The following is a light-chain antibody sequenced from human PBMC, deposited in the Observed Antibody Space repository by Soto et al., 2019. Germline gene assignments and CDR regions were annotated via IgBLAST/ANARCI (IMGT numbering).Light chain of an antibody. Sequence: QSALTQPASVSGSPGQSITISCTGTSSDVGIYNYVSWYQQHPGKAPRLLIYEVSNRTSGISNRFSASKSGNTASLTISGLQAEDEADYYCSSFSSTTTPMVFGGGTKLTVL. CDR3: SSFSSTTTPMV. V-gene: IGLV2-14*01. J-gene: IGLJ2*01. CDR2: EVS. CDR1: SSDVGIYNY.